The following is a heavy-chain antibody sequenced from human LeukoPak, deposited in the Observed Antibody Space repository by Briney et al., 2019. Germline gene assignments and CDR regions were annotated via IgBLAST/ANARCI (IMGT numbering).Heavy chain of an antibody. D-gene: IGHD3-22*01. CDR3: ARASLLFGYDSAGYYFDY. CDR1: GFDLEDYS. J-gene: IGHJ4*02. V-gene: IGHV3-9*01. CDR2: FSSNGVTV. Sequence: SLRLSCLASGFDLEDYSMHWVRQAPGKGLEWVSSFSSNGVTVAYGDSVKGRFTMSRDNAKKSVFLEINGLGLEDTALYYCARASLLFGYDSAGYYFDYWGQGTLVTVST.